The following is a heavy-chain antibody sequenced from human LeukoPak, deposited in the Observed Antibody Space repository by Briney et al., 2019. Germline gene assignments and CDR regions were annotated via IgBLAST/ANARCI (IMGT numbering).Heavy chain of an antibody. V-gene: IGHV3-33*01. D-gene: IGHD5-18*01. CDR3: ARGGPPGAAMVTTDYYGMDV. CDR1: GFTFSSYG. CDR2: IWYDGSNK. Sequence: GGSLRLSCAASGFTFSSYGMHWVRQAPGKGLEWVAVIWYDGSNKYYADSVKGRFTISRDNSKNTLYLQMNSLRAEDTAVYYCARGGPPGAAMVTTDYYGMDVWGQGTTVTVSS. J-gene: IGHJ6*02.